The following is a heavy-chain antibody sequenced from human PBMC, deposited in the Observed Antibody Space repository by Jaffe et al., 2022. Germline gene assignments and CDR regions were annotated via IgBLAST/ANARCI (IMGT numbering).Heavy chain of an antibody. Sequence: EVQLLESGGGLVQPGGSLRLSCAASGFTFSSYAMSWVRQAPGKGLEWVSAISGSGGSTYYADSVKGRFTISRDNSKNTLYLQMNSLRAEDTAVYYCAKDGTYGDYGRAGYWYFDLWGRGTLVTVSS. V-gene: IGHV3-23*01. CDR2: ISGSGGST. D-gene: IGHD4-17*01. CDR3: AKDGTYGDYGRAGYWYFDL. CDR1: GFTFSSYA. J-gene: IGHJ2*01.